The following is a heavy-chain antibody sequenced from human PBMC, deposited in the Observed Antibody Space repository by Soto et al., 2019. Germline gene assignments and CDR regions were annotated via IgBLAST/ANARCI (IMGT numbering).Heavy chain of an antibody. J-gene: IGHJ5*02. CDR2: IYYTGRT. V-gene: IGHV4-31*02. CDR3: SRDRWIYCSGGSCNEFNWFDP. CDR1: GGSLKSGGYY. D-gene: IGHD2-15*01. Sequence: PSETLSLTCTVSGGSLKSGGYYWSWIRQHPGRGLEWIGYIYYTGRTYYNPSLESRVTFSVDTSKNQFSLKLSSVTAADTAVYYCSRDRWIYCSGGSCNEFNWFDPWGQGTLVTVS.